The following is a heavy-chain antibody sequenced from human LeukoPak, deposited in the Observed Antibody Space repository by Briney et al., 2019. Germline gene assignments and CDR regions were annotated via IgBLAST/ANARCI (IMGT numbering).Heavy chain of an antibody. J-gene: IGHJ4*02. CDR2: ISYDGSNK. CDR3: AKGTVDIVATYLDY. CDR1: GFTFSSYG. Sequence: GGSLRLSCAASGFTFSSYGMHWVRQAPGKGLEWVAVISYDGSNKYYADSVKGRFTISRDNSKNTLYLQMNSLRAEDTAVYYCAKGTVDIVATYLDYWGQGTLVTVSS. D-gene: IGHD5-12*01. V-gene: IGHV3-30*18.